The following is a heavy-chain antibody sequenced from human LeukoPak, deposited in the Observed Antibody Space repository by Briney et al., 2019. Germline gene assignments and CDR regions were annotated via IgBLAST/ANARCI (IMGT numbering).Heavy chain of an antibody. CDR1: GFTFSSYA. CDR3: AREGTYYFASGSFQGYYFDN. D-gene: IGHD3-10*01. Sequence: GRSLRLSCAASGFTFSSYAMHWVRQAPGKGLEWVAVISYDGSNKYYADSVKGRFTISRDNSKNTVYLQMNSLRVEDTAVYYCAREGTYYFASGSFQGYYFDNWGQGTLVTVSS. CDR2: ISYDGSNK. V-gene: IGHV3-30-3*01. J-gene: IGHJ4*02.